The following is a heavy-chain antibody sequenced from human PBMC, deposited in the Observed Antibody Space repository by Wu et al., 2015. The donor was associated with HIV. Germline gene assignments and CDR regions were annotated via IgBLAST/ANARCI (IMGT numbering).Heavy chain of an antibody. CDR2: IIPIFGTA. D-gene: IGHD3-10*01. Sequence: QVQLVQSGAEVKKPGSSVKVSCKASGGTFSSYAISWVRQAPGQGLEWMGGIIPIFGTANYAQKFQGRVTITADESTSTAYMELSSLRSEDTAVYYCARDQDYYGSGSYYYYYMDVWGKGTTVTVSS. V-gene: IGHV1-69*12. J-gene: IGHJ6*03. CDR1: GGTFSSYA. CDR3: ARDQDYYGSGSYYYYYMDV.